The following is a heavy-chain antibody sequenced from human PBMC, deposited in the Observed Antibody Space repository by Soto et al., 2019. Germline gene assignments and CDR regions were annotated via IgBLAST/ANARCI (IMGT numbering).Heavy chain of an antibody. CDR3: VRNSTYYYDGSGYNHHYYFGY. J-gene: IGHJ4*02. CDR1: GGSFNGYY. D-gene: IGHD3-22*01. Sequence: PSETLSLTCAVYGGSFNGYYWSWMRQPPGKGLEWIGEINHSGSTTYNPSLESRVTISVDTSKNQFSLKLSSVTAADTAVYYCVRNSTYYYDGSGYNHHYYFGYWGQGTLVTVSS. CDR2: INHSGST. V-gene: IGHV4-34*01.